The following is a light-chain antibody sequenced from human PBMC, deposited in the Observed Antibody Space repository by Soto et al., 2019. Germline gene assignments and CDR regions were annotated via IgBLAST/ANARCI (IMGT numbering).Light chain of an antibody. CDR3: QSYDGSLSASRVV. J-gene: IGLJ2*01. CDR1: SSNIGAGYD. Sequence: QSVMTQPPSVSGAPGQRVTISCTGSSSNIGAGYDVHWYQQVPGTAPKLLIYGNYNRPSGVPDRFSGSKSGTSASLAITGLQAEDEADYYCQSYDGSLSASRVVFGGGTKLTVL. V-gene: IGLV1-40*01. CDR2: GNY.